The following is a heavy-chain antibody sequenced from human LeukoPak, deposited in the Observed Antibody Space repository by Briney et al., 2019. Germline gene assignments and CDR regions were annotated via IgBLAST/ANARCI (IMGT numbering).Heavy chain of an antibody. CDR1: GFPFSNSS. CDR3: AGGSSMEV. J-gene: IGHJ6*04. Sequence: GGSLRLSCAASGFPFSNSSMYWVSKAPGKGLEGVANIKKDGSGITYVDSVKGRFIVSRDNARNSLYLQMNSLRVEDTAVYFCAGGSSMEVWGKGTAVTVSS. D-gene: IGHD1-26*01. CDR2: IKKDGSGI. V-gene: IGHV3-7*03.